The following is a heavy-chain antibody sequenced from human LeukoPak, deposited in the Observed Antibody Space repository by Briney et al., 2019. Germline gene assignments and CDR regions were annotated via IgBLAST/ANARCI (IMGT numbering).Heavy chain of an antibody. J-gene: IGHJ3*02. CDR1: GGSISNYF. Sequence: PSETLSLTCTVSGGSISNYFWSWIRQPPGKGLEWIGYIYYTGSTNYNPFLKSRVTISVGTSKNQFSLKLSSVTAADTAVYYCARPSRSISTAGAFDIWGQGTMVTVSS. CDR2: IYYTGST. V-gene: IGHV4-59*01. CDR3: ARPSRSISTAGAFDI. D-gene: IGHD3-10*01.